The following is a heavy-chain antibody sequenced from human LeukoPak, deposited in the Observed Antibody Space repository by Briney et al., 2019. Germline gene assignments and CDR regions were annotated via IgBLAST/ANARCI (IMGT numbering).Heavy chain of an antibody. Sequence: GASVNVSCKASGYTFTSYAMHWVRQAPGQRLEWMGWINAGNGTTKYSQKFQGRVTITRDTSASTAYMELSSLRSEDTAVYYCAKVDLVVIAAAGTFDYWAQGTLVTVSS. CDR1: GYTFTSYA. CDR2: INAGNGTT. V-gene: IGHV1-3*01. J-gene: IGHJ4*02. D-gene: IGHD6-13*01. CDR3: AKVDLVVIAAAGTFDY.